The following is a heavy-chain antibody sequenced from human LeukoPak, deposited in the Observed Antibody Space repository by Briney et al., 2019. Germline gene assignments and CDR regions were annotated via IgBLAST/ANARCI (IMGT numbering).Heavy chain of an antibody. CDR1: GFDFSRYY. D-gene: IGHD4-23*01. CDR2: IKYDGTYI. CDR3: TRDEGATVATYRFDF. J-gene: IGHJ4*02. Sequence: GGSVRLSCKASGFDFSRYYMSWVRQPPGKGLEWLANIKYDGTYINYKDSVKGRLTLSRDNAKNSVYLRMNSLRTEDTAVYYCTRDEGATVATYRFDFWGRGTLVTVSS. V-gene: IGHV3-7*01.